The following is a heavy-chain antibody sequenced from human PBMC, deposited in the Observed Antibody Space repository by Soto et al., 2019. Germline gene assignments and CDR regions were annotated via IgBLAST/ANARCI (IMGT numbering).Heavy chain of an antibody. D-gene: IGHD5-12*01. CDR2: IIPMSATP. CDR1: GATFRSHA. Sequence: QVQLVQSGTEVKEPGSSVKVSCRASGATFRSHAFTWVRQAPGQGLELMGGIIPMSATPFYTQTFQDRFTITADESASTVYMAVNSVRSEDTAVYYCATNSGGYHYIAIYWGQGTLVTVSS. V-gene: IGHV1-69*12. J-gene: IGHJ4*02. CDR3: ATNSGGYHYIAIY.